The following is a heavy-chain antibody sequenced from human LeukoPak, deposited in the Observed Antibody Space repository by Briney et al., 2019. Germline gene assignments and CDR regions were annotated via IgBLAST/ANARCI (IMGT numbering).Heavy chain of an antibody. J-gene: IGHJ4*02. CDR2: IIPIFGTA. CDR3: ARHFSSWYTH. CDR1: GYTFINNW. V-gene: IGHV1-69*13. Sequence: GASVKVSCKASGYTFINNWMHWVRQAPGQGLEWMGGIIPIFGTANYAQKFQGRVTITADESTSTAYMELSSLRSEDTAVYYCARHFSSWYTHWGQGTLVTVSS. D-gene: IGHD6-13*01.